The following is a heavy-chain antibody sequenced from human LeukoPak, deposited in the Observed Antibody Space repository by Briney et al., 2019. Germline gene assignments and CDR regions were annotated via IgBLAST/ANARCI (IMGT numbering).Heavy chain of an antibody. CDR3: AVVVTDGSGSYLSWLDY. Sequence: SETLSLSCTVSGVSISSYYWSWVRQPPGKGLEWIWYIYNSGSTNYNPSPKSRVTTSVDTSTNKFSLKLSSVTAADTAVYNCAVVVTDGSGSYLSWLDYWGQGTLVTVSS. J-gene: IGHJ4*02. D-gene: IGHD3-10*01. CDR1: GVSISSYY. CDR2: IYNSGST. V-gene: IGHV4-59*01.